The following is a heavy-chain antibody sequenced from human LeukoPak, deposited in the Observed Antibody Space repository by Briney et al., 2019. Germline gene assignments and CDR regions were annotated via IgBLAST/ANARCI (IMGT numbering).Heavy chain of an antibody. Sequence: GGSLRLSCAASGFTFSSYWMSWVRQAPGKGLEWVANIKQDGSEKYYVDSVKGRFTISRDNSKNTLYLQMNSLRAEDTAIYFCARLHQPYYGSGNFSPFDSWGQGTLVIVSS. CDR2: IKQDGSEK. J-gene: IGHJ4*02. D-gene: IGHD3-10*01. V-gene: IGHV3-7*02. CDR3: ARLHQPYYGSGNFSPFDS. CDR1: GFTFSSYW.